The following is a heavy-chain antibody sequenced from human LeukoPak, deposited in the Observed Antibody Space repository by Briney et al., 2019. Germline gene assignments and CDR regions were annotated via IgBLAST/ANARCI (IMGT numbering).Heavy chain of an antibody. J-gene: IGHJ4*02. V-gene: IGHV3-21*01. CDR3: ARARASGRSGFDY. Sequence: GGSLRLSCAASGFTFTTYSMNWVRQAPGKGLEWVSSISSSSSYIYYADSVKGRFTISRDNAKNSLYLQMNSLRDEVTAVYYCARARASGRSGFDYWGQGTLVTVSS. CDR2: ISSSSSYI. D-gene: IGHD2-15*01. CDR1: GFTFTTYS.